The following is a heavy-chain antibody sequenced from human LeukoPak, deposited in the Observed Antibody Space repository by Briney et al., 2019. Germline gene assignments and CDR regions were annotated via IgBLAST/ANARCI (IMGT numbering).Heavy chain of an antibody. V-gene: IGHV3-21*01. CDR3: TRAVAAADFSPGY. CDR2: ISSSSSYI. J-gene: IGHJ4*02. Sequence: GGSLRLSCEASGFTFSSYSMNWVRQAPGKGLEWVSCISSSSSYIYYADSVKGRFTISRDNAKNSVYLQMNSLRAEDTAVYYCTRAVAAADFSPGYWGQGTLVTVSS. CDR1: GFTFSSYS. D-gene: IGHD6-13*01.